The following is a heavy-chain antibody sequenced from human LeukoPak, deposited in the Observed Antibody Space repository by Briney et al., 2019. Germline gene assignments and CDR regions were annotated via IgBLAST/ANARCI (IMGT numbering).Heavy chain of an antibody. J-gene: IGHJ4*02. CDR1: GFTFINAW. CDR3: TTDGVGVEGATYDN. CDR2: IRAKAHGGTI. D-gene: IGHD1-26*01. Sequence: GGSLRLSCAASGFTFINAWMAWVRQAPGKGLEWVGRIRAKAHGGTIEYAAPVKGRFTISRDDSKNTLYLQMNSLKTEDTAVYYCTTDGVGVEGATYDNWGQGTLVSVSS. V-gene: IGHV3-15*01.